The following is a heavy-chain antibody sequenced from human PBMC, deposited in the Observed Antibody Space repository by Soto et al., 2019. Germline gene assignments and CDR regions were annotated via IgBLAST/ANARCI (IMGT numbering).Heavy chain of an antibody. J-gene: IGHJ6*02. CDR2: ISSIGST. D-gene: IGHD3-9*01. CDR1: GCSISSGYYF. V-gene: IGHV4-30-4*01. CDR3: ARGLVIRPYYYHGMDV. Sequence: PSETLSVTCTVSGCSISSGYYFWSWISPSPGKGLEWIGYISSIGSTYYNPSLKSRVSVSRDTSKNQFSLKLSSVTTTDTAVYYCARGLVIRPYYYHGMDVWGQGTTVTVS.